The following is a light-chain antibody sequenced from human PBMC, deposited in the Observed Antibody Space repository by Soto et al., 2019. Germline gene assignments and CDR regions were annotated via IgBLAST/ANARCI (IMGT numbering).Light chain of an antibody. CDR3: SSFTSNRISV. V-gene: IGLV2-14*03. CDR1: HNDIGTYDY. Sequence: QSALTQPTSVSGSPGQSITISCTGNHNDIGTYDYVSWYQQHPGRAPRLLIHGVTTRPSGISGRFSASKSGLTASLTISGLQPEDEADYHCSSFTSNRISVFGPGTKGTVL. J-gene: IGLJ1*01. CDR2: GVT.